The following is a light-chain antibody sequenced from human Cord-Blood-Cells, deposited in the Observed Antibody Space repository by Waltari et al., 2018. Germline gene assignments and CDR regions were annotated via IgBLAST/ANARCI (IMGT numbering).Light chain of an antibody. V-gene: IGLV1-44*01. J-gene: IGLJ2*01. CDR2: GNN. CDR3: AAWDDSLNAVV. CDR1: SSNIGSNT. Sequence: QSVLTQPPSASGTPGQRVTISCSGSSSNIGSNTVNWYQQLPGTAPKLLIYGNNRRPSGVPDRFSGSKSGTSASLAISGLQSEDEADYYCAAWDDSLNAVVFGGGTKLTVL.